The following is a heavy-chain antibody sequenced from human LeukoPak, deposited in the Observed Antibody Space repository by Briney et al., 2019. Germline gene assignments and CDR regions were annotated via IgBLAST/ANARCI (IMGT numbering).Heavy chain of an antibody. D-gene: IGHD3-10*01. CDR1: GDSISSSSYY. CDR2: ISYSGRT. V-gene: IGHV4-39*07. CDR3: ARVDIITMVRGYYFDY. Sequence: SETLSLTCTVSGDSISSSSYYWGWIRQPPGTGLEWIGSISYSGRTYYNPSLKSGVTISVDTSKNQFSLKLTSVTAADTAVYYCARVDIITMVRGYYFDYWGQGTLVTVSS. J-gene: IGHJ4*02.